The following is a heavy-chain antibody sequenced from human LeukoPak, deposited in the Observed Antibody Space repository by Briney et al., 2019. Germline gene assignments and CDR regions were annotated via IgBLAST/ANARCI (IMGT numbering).Heavy chain of an antibody. CDR2: INPNSGGT. D-gene: IGHD3-3*01. J-gene: IGHJ5*02. CDR1: GYTFTGYY. CDR3: ARVGGIFGVVSVYNWFDP. V-gene: IGHV1-2*02. Sequence: ASVKVSCKASGYTFTGYYMHWVRQAPGQGLEWMGWINPNSGGTNYAQKFQGRVTMTRDTSISTAYMGLSRLRSDDTAVYYCARVGGIFGVVSVYNWFDPWGQGTLVTVSS.